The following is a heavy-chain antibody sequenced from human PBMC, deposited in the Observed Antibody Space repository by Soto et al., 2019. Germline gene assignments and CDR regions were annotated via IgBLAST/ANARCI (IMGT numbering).Heavy chain of an antibody. CDR1: GFTFSSYA. V-gene: IGHV3-23*01. D-gene: IGHD6-13*01. J-gene: IGHJ4*02. CDR3: ASRSSSWYFDY. CDR2: ISGSGGST. Sequence: GGSLRLSCAASGFTFSSYAMNWVRQAPGKGLEWVSVISGSGGSTYYADSVKGRFTISRDNSKNTLYLQMNSLRAEDTAVYYCASRSSSWYFDYWGQGTLVTVSS.